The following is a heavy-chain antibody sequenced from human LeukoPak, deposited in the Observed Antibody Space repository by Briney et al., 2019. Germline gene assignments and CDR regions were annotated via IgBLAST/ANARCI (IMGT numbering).Heavy chain of an antibody. J-gene: IGHJ4*02. CDR2: IYPGDTDT. V-gene: IGHV5-51*01. CDR3: ARGEMRYCTGGRCYDY. D-gene: IGHD2-15*01. Sequence: GEPLQSSSKGSGYRFTSYWIGGVRPMPGKVLEWLGIIYPGDTDTRYTPSFKGQVTISADKSISTAYLQWSSLKASDTAMYYCARGEMRYCTGGRCYDYWGQGTLVTVSS. CDR1: GYRFTSYW.